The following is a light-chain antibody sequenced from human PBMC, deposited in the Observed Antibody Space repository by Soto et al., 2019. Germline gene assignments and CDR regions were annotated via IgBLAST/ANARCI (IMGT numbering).Light chain of an antibody. CDR1: QSVSSY. V-gene: IGKV3-11*01. Sequence: EIVLTHSAATLSFSPVERATLSCRASQSVSSYLAWYQQKPGQAPRLLIYDASNRATGIPARFSGSGSGTDFTLTISSLEPEDFAVYYCQQRSNWPPGTFGGGTKVDIK. CDR2: DAS. CDR3: QQRSNWPPGT. J-gene: IGKJ4*01.